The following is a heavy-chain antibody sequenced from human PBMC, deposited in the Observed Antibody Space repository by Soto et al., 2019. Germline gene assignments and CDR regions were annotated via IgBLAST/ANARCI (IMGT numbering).Heavy chain of an antibody. V-gene: IGHV1-2*04. CDR2: INPNSGGT. Sequence: ASVKVSCKASGYTFTGYYMHWVRQAPGQGLEWMGWINPNSGGTNYAQKFQGWVTMTRDTSISTAYMELSRLRSDDTAVYYCARDPDYSSSAGPFDYWGQGTLV. CDR3: ARDPDYSSSAGPFDY. J-gene: IGHJ4*02. D-gene: IGHD6-6*01. CDR1: GYTFTGYY.